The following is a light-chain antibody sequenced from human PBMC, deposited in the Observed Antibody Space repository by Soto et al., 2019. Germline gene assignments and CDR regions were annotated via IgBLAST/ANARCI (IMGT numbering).Light chain of an antibody. V-gene: IGLV2-23*01. J-gene: IGLJ1*01. Sequence: QTALSQPACGAGAPGQAITISCTGSSSDVGSYNLVSWYQQHPGKAPKVMIYEGSKRPSGVSTRFSGSKSGNTASLTISGLQAEDEADYYCCSYAGSRSYVFGTGTKVTVL. CDR3: CSYAGSRSYV. CDR2: EGS. CDR1: SSDVGSYNL.